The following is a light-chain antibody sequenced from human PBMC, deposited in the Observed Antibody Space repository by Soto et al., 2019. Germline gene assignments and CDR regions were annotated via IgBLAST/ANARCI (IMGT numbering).Light chain of an antibody. CDR2: GAS. V-gene: IGKV3-15*01. CDR1: QSVSSN. CDR3: QQYHKWPPFT. J-gene: IGKJ4*01. Sequence: EVGMTQSRATLSVSPGERATLSCRASQSVSSNLAWYQQKPGQTARLLMYGASTRATGIPARFSGSGSGTEFTLTISSLQSEDFAVYYCQQYHKWPPFTFGGGTKVEIK.